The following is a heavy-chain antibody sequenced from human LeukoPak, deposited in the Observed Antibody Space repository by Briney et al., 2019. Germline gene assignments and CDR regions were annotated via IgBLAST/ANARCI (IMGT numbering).Heavy chain of an antibody. CDR3: ARGRVSSSTWYSTYYYYFYMDV. V-gene: IGHV4-59*01. J-gene: IGHJ6*03. CDR2: VDHTGST. D-gene: IGHD1-1*01. CDR1: DDSIAVYY. Sequence: SETLSLTCTVSDDSIAVYYWTWIRQPPGKGLEWIGYVDHTGSTNFNPSLNGRVSISRDTSKNLFSLRLRSVTAADTAVYFCARGRVSSSTWYSTYYYYFYMDVWGKGTTVTVSS.